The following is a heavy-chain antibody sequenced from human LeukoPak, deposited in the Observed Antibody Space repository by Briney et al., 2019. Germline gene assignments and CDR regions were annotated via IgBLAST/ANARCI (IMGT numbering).Heavy chain of an antibody. J-gene: IGHJ3*02. CDR1: GGSISSDDNY. CDR2: VYTSGST. CDR3: ARGHYGNAFDI. Sequence: PSETLSLTCTVSGGSISSDDNYWSWIRQPAGKGREWIGRVYTSGSTNYNPTLKSRVTISVDTSKNQFSLKLSSVTAADTAVYYCARGHYGNAFDIWGQGTMVTVSS. V-gene: IGHV4-61*02. D-gene: IGHD3-16*01.